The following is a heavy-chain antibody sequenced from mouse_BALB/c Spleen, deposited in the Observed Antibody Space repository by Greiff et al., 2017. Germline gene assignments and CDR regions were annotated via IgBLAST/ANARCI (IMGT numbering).Heavy chain of an antibody. CDR2: ISSGSSTI. D-gene: IGHD2-3*01. J-gene: IGHJ4*01. CDR3: ARIDDGYSFYAMDY. CDR1: GFTFSSFG. Sequence: EVQLVESGGGLVKPGGSLKLSCAASGFTFSSFGMHWVRQAPEKGLEWVAYISSGSSTIYYADTVKGRFTISRDNTKNTLFLQMTSLRSEDTAMYDCARIDDGYSFYAMDYWGQGTSVTVSS. V-gene: IGHV5-17*02.